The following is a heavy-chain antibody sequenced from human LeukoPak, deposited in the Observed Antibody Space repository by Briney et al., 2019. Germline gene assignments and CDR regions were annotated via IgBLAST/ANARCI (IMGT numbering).Heavy chain of an antibody. V-gene: IGHV4-4*07. CDR2: IFTSGIT. Sequence: SEALSLTCTVSGGSISIYYWNWIRQPAGKGLEWIGRIFTSGITNYDPSLKSRVTMSVDTSKNQFSLNLSSVTAADTAVYYCARESSGNYYNPLGYMDVWGKGTTVTVSS. CDR1: GGSISIYY. J-gene: IGHJ6*03. CDR3: ARESSGNYYNPLGYMDV. D-gene: IGHD3-10*01.